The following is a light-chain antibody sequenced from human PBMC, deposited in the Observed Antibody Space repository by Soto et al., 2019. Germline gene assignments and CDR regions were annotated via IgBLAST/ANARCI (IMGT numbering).Light chain of an antibody. CDR3: QQYLTIPT. Sequence: DIVMTQSPDTLAVSLGERATINCRSSQDVLHISSSSFSLAWYQQKPGHPPKLLIYWASIRESGVPDRFSDSMSGTHFTLTINCLQAEDVAVYYCQQYLTIPTFSQGTKLEIK. CDR1: QDVLHISSSSFS. CDR2: WAS. J-gene: IGKJ2*01. V-gene: IGKV4-1*01.